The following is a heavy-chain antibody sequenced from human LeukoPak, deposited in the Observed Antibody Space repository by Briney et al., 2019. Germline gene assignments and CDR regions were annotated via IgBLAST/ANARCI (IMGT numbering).Heavy chain of an antibody. J-gene: IGHJ4*02. V-gene: IGHV1-2*02. D-gene: IGHD3-9*01. CDR2: INPNSGGT. CDR1: GYTFTGYY. CDR3: ARAESYDILTGYGFDY. Sequence: GASVKVSCKASGYTFTGYYMHWVRQAPGQGLEWMGWINPNSGGTNYAQKFQGRVTMTRDTSISTAYMELSRLRSDDTAVYYCARAESYDILTGYGFDYWGQGTLVTVSS.